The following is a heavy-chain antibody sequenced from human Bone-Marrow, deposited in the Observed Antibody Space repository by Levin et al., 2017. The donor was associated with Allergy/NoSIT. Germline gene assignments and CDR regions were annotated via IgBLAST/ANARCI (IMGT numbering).Heavy chain of an antibody. V-gene: IGHV4-30-4*01. D-gene: IGHD2-15*01. CDR2: IDYSGRT. J-gene: IGHJ6*02. Sequence: SETLSLTCTVSGDSITSGDYYWSWIRQPPGKGLEGIGYIDYSGRTKYNSSLKSRVTISLDASKNQFSLSLTSVTAADTAVYFCARECGPGYCRSYGVDVWGQGTTVSVSS. CDR1: GDSITSGDYY. CDR3: ARECGPGYCRSYGVDV.